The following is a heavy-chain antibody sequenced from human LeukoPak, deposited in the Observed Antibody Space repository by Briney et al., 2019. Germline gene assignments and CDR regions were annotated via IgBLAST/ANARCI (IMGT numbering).Heavy chain of an antibody. CDR3: AKGQPRLNSYFDH. J-gene: IGHJ4*02. CDR1: EFTFRSYA. CDR2: ISYDGNNK. D-gene: IGHD2-2*01. Sequence: GGSLRLSCAASEFTFRSYAMHWVRQAPGKGLEWVAIISYDGNNKYYADSVEGRFTVSRDNSENTLHLQMNSLRPEDTAVYYCAKGQPRLNSYFDHWGQGTLVTVSS. V-gene: IGHV3-30*18.